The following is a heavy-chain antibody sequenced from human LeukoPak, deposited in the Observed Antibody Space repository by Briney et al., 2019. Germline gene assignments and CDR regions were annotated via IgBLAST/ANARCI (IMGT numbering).Heavy chain of an antibody. Sequence: GGSLRLSCAASGFTFSSYAMSWVRQAPGKGLECVSAISGSGGSTYYADSVKGRFTISRDNSKNTLYLQMNSLRAEDTAVYYCAKGYDFWSGPNDYWGQGTLVTVSS. CDR3: AKGYDFWSGPNDY. D-gene: IGHD3-3*01. CDR1: GFTFSSYA. CDR2: ISGSGGST. J-gene: IGHJ4*02. V-gene: IGHV3-23*01.